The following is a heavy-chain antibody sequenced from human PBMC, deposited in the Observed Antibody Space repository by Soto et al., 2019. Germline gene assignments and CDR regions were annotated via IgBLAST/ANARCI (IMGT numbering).Heavy chain of an antibody. CDR3: AHTGASSSWSYFDY. Sequence: QITLKESGPTLVNPTQTLTLTCTFSGFSLSTSGVGVGWIRQPPGKALEWLALIYWDDDKRNSPSLKSRLTSPKDTSKNQVVLTMTNMDPVDTATYYCAHTGASSSWSYFDYWGQGTLVTVSS. J-gene: IGHJ4*02. D-gene: IGHD6-13*01. CDR1: GFSLSTSGVG. V-gene: IGHV2-5*02. CDR2: IYWDDDK.